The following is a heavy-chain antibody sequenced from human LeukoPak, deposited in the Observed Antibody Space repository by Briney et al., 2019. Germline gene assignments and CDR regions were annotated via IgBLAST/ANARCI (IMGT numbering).Heavy chain of an antibody. CDR2: INTNTGNP. J-gene: IGHJ4*02. V-gene: IGHV7-4-1*02. CDR1: GYTFTSYA. CDR3: ARGDREGGSGLDFDY. Sequence: ASVKVSCKASGYTFTSYAMNWVRQAPGQGLEWMGWINTNTGNPTYAQGFTRRFVFSLDTSVSTAYLQISSLKAEDTAVYYCARGDREGGSGLDFDYWGQGTLVTVSS. D-gene: IGHD6-19*01.